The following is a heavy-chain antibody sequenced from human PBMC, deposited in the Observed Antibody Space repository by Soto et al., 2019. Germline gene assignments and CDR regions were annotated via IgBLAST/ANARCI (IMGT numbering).Heavy chain of an antibody. CDR1: GYTFSTYY. Sequence: ASVKVSCKASGYTFSTYYMHWVRQAPGQGYEWMGIINPSGGSTTYAQKFQGRVTMTRDTSTTTVYMELSSLKSEDTAVYYCARDGRNGGYLDYWGQGTVVTGSS. CDR2: INPSGGST. V-gene: IGHV1-46*01. J-gene: IGHJ4*02. D-gene: IGHD2-8*01. CDR3: ARDGRNGGYLDY.